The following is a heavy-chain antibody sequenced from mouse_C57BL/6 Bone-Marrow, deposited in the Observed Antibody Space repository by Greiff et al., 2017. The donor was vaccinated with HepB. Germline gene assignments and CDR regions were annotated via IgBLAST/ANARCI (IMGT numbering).Heavy chain of an antibody. CDR2: INPGSGGT. CDR3: ARSNDYDVVFAY. D-gene: IGHD2-4*01. V-gene: IGHV1-54*01. J-gene: IGHJ3*01. Sequence: QVQLQQSGAELVRPGTSVKVSCKASGYAFTNYLIEWVKQRPGQGLEWIGVINPGSGGTNYNEKFKGKATLTADKSSSTAYMQLSSLTSEDSAVYFCARSNDYDVVFAYWGQGTLVTVSA. CDR1: GYAFTNYL.